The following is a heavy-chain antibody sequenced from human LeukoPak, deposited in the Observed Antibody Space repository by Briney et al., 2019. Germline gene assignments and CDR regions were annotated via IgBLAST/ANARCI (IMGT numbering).Heavy chain of an antibody. Sequence: SETLSLTCAVYGGSFSDYYWSWIRQPPGKGLEWIGEINHSGSTNYNPSLKSRVAISVDTSKNQFSLNLRSVTAADTAVYYCERQGGGGRAFDIWGQGTMVTVSS. J-gene: IGHJ3*02. V-gene: IGHV4-34*01. CDR1: GGSFSDYY. CDR2: INHSGST. CDR3: ERQGGGGRAFDI. D-gene: IGHD1-26*01.